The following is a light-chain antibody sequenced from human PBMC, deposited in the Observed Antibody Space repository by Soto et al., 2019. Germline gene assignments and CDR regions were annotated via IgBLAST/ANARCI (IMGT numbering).Light chain of an antibody. CDR1: QSLVYIDGDTY. V-gene: IGKV2-30*01. J-gene: IGKJ5*01. Sequence: DVVMTQSPLSLPVTLGQPASISCKSSQSLVYIDGDTYLNWFQQRPGQSPRRLIYKVSNRDSGVPARFSGSGSGTDFTLEISRVEAEDVGVYYCMQAAHLPRTFGQGTRLEIK. CDR2: KVS. CDR3: MQAAHLPRT.